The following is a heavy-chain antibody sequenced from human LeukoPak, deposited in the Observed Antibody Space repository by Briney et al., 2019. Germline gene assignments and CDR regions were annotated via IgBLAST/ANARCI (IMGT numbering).Heavy chain of an antibody. CDR1: GGSISSSSYY. D-gene: IGHD3-3*01. J-gene: IGHJ4*02. CDR3: ARSPPPDFWSGSEQFYFDY. Sequence: SETLSLTCTVSGGSISSSSYYWGWIRQPPGKGLEWIGSIYYSGSTNYNPSLKSRVTMSVDTSKNQFSLKLSSVTAADTAVYYCARSPPPDFWSGSEQFYFDYWGQGTLVTVSS. CDR2: IYYSGST. V-gene: IGHV4-39*07.